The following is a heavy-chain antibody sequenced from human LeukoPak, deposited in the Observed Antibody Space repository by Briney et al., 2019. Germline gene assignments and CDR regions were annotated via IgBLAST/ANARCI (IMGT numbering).Heavy chain of an antibody. J-gene: IGHJ4*02. V-gene: IGHV3-23*01. CDR1: GFTFSSYA. CDR3: AKDTYYYGSGSYAPFDY. CDR2: ISGSGGST. D-gene: IGHD3-10*01. Sequence: GGSLRLSCAASGFTFSSYAMSWVRRAPGKGLEWVSAISGSGGSTYYADSVKGRFTISRDNSKNTLYLQMNSLRAEDTAVYYCAKDTYYYGSGSYAPFDYWGQGTLVTVSS.